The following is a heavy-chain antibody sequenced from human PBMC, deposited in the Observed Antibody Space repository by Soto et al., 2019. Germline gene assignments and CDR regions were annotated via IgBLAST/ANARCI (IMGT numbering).Heavy chain of an antibody. CDR3: AREGATTTDY. J-gene: IGHJ4*02. CDR2: INEDGSQT. V-gene: IGHV3-7*01. Sequence: EVQLVESGGGLVQPGGSLRLPCAASGFTFRAYWMSWVRQAPGKGLEWVANINEDGSQTYYVDSVKGRFIISRDNAQDSLYLQMNSLRAEDTAVYDCAREGATTTDYWGQGTLVTVSS. CDR1: GFTFRAYW. D-gene: IGHD1-1*01.